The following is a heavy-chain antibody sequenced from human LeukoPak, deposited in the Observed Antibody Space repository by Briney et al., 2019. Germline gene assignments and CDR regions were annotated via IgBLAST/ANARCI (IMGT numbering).Heavy chain of an antibody. CDR2: INPNSGGT. J-gene: IGHJ5*02. D-gene: IGHD6-19*01. CDR3: AREWLNNWFDP. V-gene: IGHV1-2*04. CDR1: GCTFTSYY. Sequence: ASVKVSCKASGCTFTSYYMHWVRQAPGQGLEWMGWINPNSGGTNYAQKFQGWVTMTRDTSISTAYMELSRLRSDDTAVYYCAREWLNNWFDPWGQGTQVTVSS.